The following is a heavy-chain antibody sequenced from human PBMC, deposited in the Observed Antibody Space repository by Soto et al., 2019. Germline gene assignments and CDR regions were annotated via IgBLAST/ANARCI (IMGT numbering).Heavy chain of an antibody. D-gene: IGHD6-13*01. CDR2: ISAYNGNT. CDR3: ATDSSRWYSGYYYYYGMDV. J-gene: IGHJ6*02. CDR1: GYTFTSYG. V-gene: IGHV1-18*01. Sequence: QVQLVQSGAEVKKPGASVKVSCKASGYTFTSYGISWVRQAPGQGLEWMGWISAYNGNTNYAQKLQGRVTMTTDTSTSTAYMELRSLRSDDTAVYYCATDSSRWYSGYYYYYGMDVWGQGTTVTVSS.